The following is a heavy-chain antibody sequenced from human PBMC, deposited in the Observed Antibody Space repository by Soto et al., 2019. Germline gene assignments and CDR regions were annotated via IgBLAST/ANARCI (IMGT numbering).Heavy chain of an antibody. CDR2: ISYDGINK. CDR3: AKSVYNWNDGFFDY. J-gene: IGHJ4*02. V-gene: IGHV3-30*18. Sequence: QVQLVESGGGVVQPGRSLRLSCAASGFTFSSYGIHWVRQAPGKGLEWVSVISYDGINKYYPDSVKGRFTISRDNSENTLYLQMNSLRAEDTAVYYCAKSVYNWNDGFFDYWGQGTLVTVSS. D-gene: IGHD1-1*01. CDR1: GFTFSSYG.